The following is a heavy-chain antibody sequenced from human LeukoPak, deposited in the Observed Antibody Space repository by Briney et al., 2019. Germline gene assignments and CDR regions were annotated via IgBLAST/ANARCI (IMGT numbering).Heavy chain of an antibody. V-gene: IGHV3-30*18. D-gene: IGHD3-22*01. CDR1: GFTFSSYG. CDR3: AKEGDSSSGDY. CDR2: ISYDGSNK. Sequence: GRSLRLSCAASGFTFSSYGMHWVRQAPGKGLEWVAVISYDGSNKYYADSVKGRFTISRDNSKNTLYLQMNSLRAEDTAVYYCAKEGDSSSGDYWGQGTLVTVSS. J-gene: IGHJ4*02.